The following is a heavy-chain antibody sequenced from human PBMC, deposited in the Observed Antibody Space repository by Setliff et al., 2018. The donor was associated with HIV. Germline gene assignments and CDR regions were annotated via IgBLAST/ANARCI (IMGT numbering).Heavy chain of an antibody. J-gene: IGHJ6*03. D-gene: IGHD5-12*01. Sequence: SETLSLTCTVSGGSISSGSYYWGWIRQPPGKRLEWLGSIYSSGSPSYNPSLSSRLTISVDTSKNHVSLRLSSVTAADTGVYYCARHRDPPGTKWIYYYYYMDLWGEGTTVTVSS. CDR3: ARHRDPPGTKWIYYYYYMDL. CDR1: GGSISSGSYY. CDR2: IYSSGSP. V-gene: IGHV4-39*01.